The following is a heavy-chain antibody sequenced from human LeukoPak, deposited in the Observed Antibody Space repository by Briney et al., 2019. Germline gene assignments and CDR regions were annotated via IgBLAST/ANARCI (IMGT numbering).Heavy chain of an antibody. V-gene: IGHV4-38-2*02. CDR2: IYHSGST. Sequence: SETLSLTCTVSGYSISSGTYWDWIRQPPGKGLEWIGTIYHSGSTYYNPSLKSRVTISVDTSKNQFSLKLSSVTAADTAVFYCARREWGYAVSVSGKGTTAIVSS. D-gene: IGHD2-2*01. J-gene: IGHJ6*04. CDR3: ARREWGYAVSV. CDR1: GYSISSGTY.